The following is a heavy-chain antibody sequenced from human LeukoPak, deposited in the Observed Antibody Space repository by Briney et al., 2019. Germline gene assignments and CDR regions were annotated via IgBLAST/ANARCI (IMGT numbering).Heavy chain of an antibody. CDR1: GFTFSTYG. CDR2: ISGSGGST. Sequence: GGSLRLSCAASGFTFSTYGMTWVRQAPGTGLEWVSAISGSGGSTYYADSVKGRFTISRDNSKNTLYLQMNSLRAEDTALYYCAKTGGIAAAHWGQGTLVTVSS. CDR3: AKTGGIAAAH. D-gene: IGHD6-13*01. J-gene: IGHJ4*02. V-gene: IGHV3-23*01.